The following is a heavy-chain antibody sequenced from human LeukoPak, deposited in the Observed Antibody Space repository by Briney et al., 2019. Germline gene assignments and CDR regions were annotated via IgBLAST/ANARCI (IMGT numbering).Heavy chain of an antibody. J-gene: IGHJ6*03. D-gene: IGHD6-13*01. CDR2: IYYSGST. V-gene: IGHV4-39*07. CDR1: GGSISSSSYY. Sequence: SETLSLTCTVSGGSISSSSYYWGWIRQPPGKGLEWIGSIYYSGSTYYNPSLKSRVTISVDTSKNQFSLRLSSVTAADTAVYYCARVYTGSSWGYYYYMDVWGKGTTVTVSS. CDR3: ARVYTGSSWGYYYYMDV.